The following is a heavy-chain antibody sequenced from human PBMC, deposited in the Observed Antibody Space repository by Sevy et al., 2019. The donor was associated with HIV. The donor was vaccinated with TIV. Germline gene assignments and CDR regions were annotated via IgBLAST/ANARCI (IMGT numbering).Heavy chain of an antibody. D-gene: IGHD1-26*01. J-gene: IGHJ4*02. CDR2: INPSGGST. CDR1: GYTFTSYY. Sequence: ASVKVSCKASGYTFTSYYMHWVRQAPGQGLEWMGIINPSGGSTSYAQKFQGRVTMTRDTSTSTVYMEPSSLRSEDTAVYYCARGPNPRPSYYYFDYWGQGTLVTVSS. CDR3: ARGPNPRPSYYYFDY. V-gene: IGHV1-46*01.